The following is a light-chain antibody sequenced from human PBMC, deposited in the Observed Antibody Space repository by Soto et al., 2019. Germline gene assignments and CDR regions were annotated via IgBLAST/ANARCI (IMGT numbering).Light chain of an antibody. CDR2: GAS. J-gene: IGKJ1*01. V-gene: IGKV3-15*01. CDR3: QQYNNWPWT. Sequence: EIVMTQSQATLSVSPGERATLSCRASQSVSSNLAWYQQKPGQAPRLLIYGASTRATGIPARFSGSGSGTEFILTISSLQSEDSAVYYCQQYNNWPWTFGQGTKVEIK. CDR1: QSVSSN.